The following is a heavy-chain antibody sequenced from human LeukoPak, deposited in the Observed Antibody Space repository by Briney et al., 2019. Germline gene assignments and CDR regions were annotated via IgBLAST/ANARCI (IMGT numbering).Heavy chain of an antibody. CDR2: IKSNTDGGTT. V-gene: IGHV3-15*01. J-gene: IGHJ3*02. Sequence: KSGGSLRLSCAASGLTFTKAWMTWVRQAPGEGLEWVGRIKSNTDGGTTDYAAPVKGRFTISRDDSKNTLYLQMNRLKTEDTAVYYCTTNPYDKSGYHIWGQGTMVTVSS. D-gene: IGHD3-22*01. CDR3: TTNPYDKSGYHI. CDR1: GLTFTKAW.